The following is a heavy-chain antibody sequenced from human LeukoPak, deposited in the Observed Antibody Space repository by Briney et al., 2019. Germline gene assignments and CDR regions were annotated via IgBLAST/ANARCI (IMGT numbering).Heavy chain of an antibody. J-gene: IGHJ4*02. Sequence: SETLSLTCTVSGGSINSRSYYWDWIRQPPGKGLEWIGSIYYSGSTYHNPSLKSRVTISVDTSKNQLSLKLSSVTAADTAVYFCARAARFTYYYDSSGYYYTYWGQGTLVTVSS. CDR3: ARAARFTYYYDSSGYYYTY. D-gene: IGHD3-22*01. CDR2: IYYSGST. V-gene: IGHV4-39*01. CDR1: GGSINSRSYY.